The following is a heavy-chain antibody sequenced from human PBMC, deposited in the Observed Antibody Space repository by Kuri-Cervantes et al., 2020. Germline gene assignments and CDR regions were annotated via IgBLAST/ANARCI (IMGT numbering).Heavy chain of an antibody. J-gene: IGHJ3*02. CDR2: TSYDGGAN. CDR1: GFTFSDNA. Sequence: GGSLRLSCAASGFTFSDNAINWVRQAPGKGLEWVAVTSYDGGANYYADSVTGRFTISRDNSKNTVYLQMNSLRPEDTAVYYCARDVPLGHDAFDIWGQGTMVTVSS. V-gene: IGHV3-30*17. CDR3: ARDVPLGHDAFDI. D-gene: IGHD7-27*01.